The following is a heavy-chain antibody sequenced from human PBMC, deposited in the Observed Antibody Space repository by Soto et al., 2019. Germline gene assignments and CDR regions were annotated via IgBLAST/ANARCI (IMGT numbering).Heavy chain of an antibody. CDR1: GFTFSSYS. Sequence: GSLRLSCAASGFTFSSYSMNWVRQAPGKGLEWVSSISSSSSYIYYADSVKGRFTISRDNAKNSLYLQMNSLRAEDTAVYYCARDPGYSSGWYFGWFDPWGQGTLVTVSS. J-gene: IGHJ5*02. CDR3: ARDPGYSSGWYFGWFDP. V-gene: IGHV3-21*01. D-gene: IGHD6-19*01. CDR2: ISSSSSYI.